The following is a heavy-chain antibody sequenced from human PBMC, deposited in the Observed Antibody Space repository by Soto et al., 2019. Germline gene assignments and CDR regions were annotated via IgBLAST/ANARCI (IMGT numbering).Heavy chain of an antibody. J-gene: IGHJ3*02. V-gene: IGHV4-31*03. D-gene: IGHD3-22*01. CDR1: GGSTSSGGYY. Sequence: PSETLSLTCTVSGGSTSSGGYYWSWIRQHPGKGLEWIGYIYYSGSTSYNPSLKSRVTMSVDTSKNQFSLKLGSVTAADTAVYYCARDVRFDTGGYYVDAFDIWGLGTMVTVSS. CDR2: IYYSGST. CDR3: ARDVRFDTGGYYVDAFDI.